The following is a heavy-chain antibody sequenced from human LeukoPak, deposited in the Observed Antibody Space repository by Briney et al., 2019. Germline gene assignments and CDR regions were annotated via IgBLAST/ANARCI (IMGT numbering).Heavy chain of an antibody. CDR2: ISYDGSNK. J-gene: IGHJ4*02. Sequence: GGSLRLSCAASGFTFSNFGMYWVRQAPGKGLEWVAVISYDGSNKYHADSVEGRFTISRDNSKNTLYLQMNSLRLEDTAVYYCARDKYGYNTPIDYWGQGTLVTVSS. V-gene: IGHV3-30-3*01. D-gene: IGHD5-24*01. CDR3: ARDKYGYNTPIDY. CDR1: GFTFSNFG.